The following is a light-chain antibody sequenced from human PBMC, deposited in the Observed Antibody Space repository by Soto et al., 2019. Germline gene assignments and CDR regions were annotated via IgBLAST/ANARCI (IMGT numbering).Light chain of an antibody. V-gene: IGKV3-15*01. J-gene: IGKJ2*01. Sequence: DIVMTQSPATQSVSPGERATLSCRASQSINNNLAWYQQKPGQAPRLLIYDASTRATGVPARFSGSGSGTEFTLTISSLQSEDFAVYYCQQCTNWPPYTFGQGTKLEIK. CDR3: QQCTNWPPYT. CDR2: DAS. CDR1: QSINNN.